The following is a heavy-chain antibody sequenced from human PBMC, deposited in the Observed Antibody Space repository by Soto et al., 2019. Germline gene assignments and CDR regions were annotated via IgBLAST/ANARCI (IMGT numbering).Heavy chain of an antibody. D-gene: IGHD5-18*01. V-gene: IGHV4-30-4*01. J-gene: IGHJ4*02. CDR3: ASVGTSMVFDY. Sequence: SETLSLTCTVSGGSISSGVYSWSWIRQPPGKGLEWIGSIYFSGSTSYIPSLKSRITMSVDTAKSQFSLRLNSVTAADTAIYFCASVGTSMVFDYWGLGALVTVSS. CDR2: IYFSGST. CDR1: GGSISSGVYS.